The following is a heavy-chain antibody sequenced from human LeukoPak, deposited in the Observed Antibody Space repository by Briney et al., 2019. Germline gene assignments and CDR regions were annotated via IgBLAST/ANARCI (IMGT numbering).Heavy chain of an antibody. CDR1: GYTFTSYG. V-gene: IGHV1-18*01. CDR2: ISAYNGNT. Sequence: ASVKVSCKASGYTFTSYGISWVRQAPGQGLEWMGWISAYNGNTNYAQKLQGRVTMTTDTSTSTAYMELRSLRSDDTAVYYCARDFGRGGDGYNYGDYWGQGTLVTVSS. D-gene: IGHD5-24*01. J-gene: IGHJ4*02. CDR3: ARDFGRGGDGYNYGDY.